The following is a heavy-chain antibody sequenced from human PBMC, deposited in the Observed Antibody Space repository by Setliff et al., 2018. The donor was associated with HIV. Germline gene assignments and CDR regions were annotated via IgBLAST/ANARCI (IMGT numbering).Heavy chain of an antibody. V-gene: IGHV3-23*01. Sequence: GGSLRLSCAASGFTFSSYAMSWVRQAPGKGLEWVSAISGSGGSTYYADSVKGRFTISRDNSKNTLYLQINSLRSEDTAVYYCTTDMLWTGGDYWGQGTLVTVSS. J-gene: IGHJ4*02. CDR2: ISGSGGST. D-gene: IGHD7-27*01. CDR1: GFTFSSYA. CDR3: TTDMLWTGGDY.